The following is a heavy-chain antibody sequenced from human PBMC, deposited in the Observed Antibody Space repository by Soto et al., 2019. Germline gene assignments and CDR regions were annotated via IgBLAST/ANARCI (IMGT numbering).Heavy chain of an antibody. CDR1: GFTFSNAW. Sequence: VGSRRLSCAASGFTFSNAWMSWVRQAPGKGLEWVGRIKSKTDGGTTDYAAPVKGRFTISRDDSKNTLYLQMNSLKTEDTAVYYCTTGRRSLPMDVWGQGTTVTVSS. V-gene: IGHV3-15*01. CDR3: TTGRRSLPMDV. CDR2: IKSKTDGGTT. J-gene: IGHJ6*02.